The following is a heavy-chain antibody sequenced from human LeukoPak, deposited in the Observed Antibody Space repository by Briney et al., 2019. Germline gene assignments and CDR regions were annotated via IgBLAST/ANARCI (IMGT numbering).Heavy chain of an antibody. CDR3: ARGAFIAAREGFFDY. J-gene: IGHJ4*02. Sequence: PGGSLRLSCAASGFTFSSYGMHWVRQAPGKGLEWVAFIRYDGSNKYYADSVKGRFTISRDNSKNTLYLQMNSLRAEDTAIYYCARGAFIAAREGFFDYWGQGALVTVSS. D-gene: IGHD5-24*01. CDR2: IRYDGSNK. CDR1: GFTFSSYG. V-gene: IGHV3-30*02.